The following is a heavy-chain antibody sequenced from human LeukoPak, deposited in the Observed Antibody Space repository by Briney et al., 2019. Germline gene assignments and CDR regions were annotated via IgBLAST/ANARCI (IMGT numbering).Heavy chain of an antibody. CDR2: ISYDGSNK. CDR3: ARGELPYY. CDR1: GFTFSSYA. V-gene: IGHV3-30-3*01. D-gene: IGHD1-26*01. J-gene: IGHJ4*02. Sequence: GRSLRLSCAASGFTFSSYAMHWVRQAPGKGLEWVAVISYDGSNKYYADSVKGRFTISRDNSKNTLYLQMNSLRVEDTAVYYCARGELPYYWGQGTLVTVSS.